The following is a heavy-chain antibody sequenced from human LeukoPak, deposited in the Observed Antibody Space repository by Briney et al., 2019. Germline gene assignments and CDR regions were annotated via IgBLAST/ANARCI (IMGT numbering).Heavy chain of an antibody. D-gene: IGHD2/OR15-2a*01. CDR1: GGSISSYY. V-gene: IGHV4-59*01. CDR3: ARDGNPGAFDI. CDR2: IYYSGST. J-gene: IGHJ3*02. Sequence: PSETLSLTCTVSGGSISSYYWSWIRQPPGKGLEWIGYIYYSGSTNYNPSLKSRVTISVDTSKNQFSLKLSSVTAADAAVYYCARDGNPGAFDIWGQGTMVTVSS.